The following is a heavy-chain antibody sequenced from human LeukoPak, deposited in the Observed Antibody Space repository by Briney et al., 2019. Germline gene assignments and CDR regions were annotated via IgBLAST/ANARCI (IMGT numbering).Heavy chain of an antibody. CDR2: IYYSGST. CDR3: ARDQYFDWSNGWFDP. D-gene: IGHD3-9*01. CDR1: GGSISSGGYY. Sequence: SETLSLTCTVSGGSISSGGYYWSWIRQHPGKGLEWIGYIYYSGSTYYNPSLKSRVTISVDTSKNQFSLKLSSVTAADTAVYYCARDQYFDWSNGWFDPWGQGTLVTVSS. V-gene: IGHV4-31*03. J-gene: IGHJ5*02.